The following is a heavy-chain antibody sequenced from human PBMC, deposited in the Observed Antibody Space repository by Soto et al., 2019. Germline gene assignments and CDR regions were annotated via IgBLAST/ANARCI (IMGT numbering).Heavy chain of an antibody. V-gene: IGHV3-66*01. CDR3: ARDDVLCDGGRCYGVPLAV. CDR2: IQSGGPT. Sequence: EVQLVESGGGLVQPGWSLRLSCAASGFTVSSKYMSWVRQAPGKGLEWVSLIQSGGPTYYADSVKSRFTISRDTSENKVHLQMDSLRAEVTAVYYCARDDVLCDGGRCYGVPLAVWGKGNTVSVSS. D-gene: IGHD2-15*01. J-gene: IGHJ6*04. CDR1: GFTVSSKY.